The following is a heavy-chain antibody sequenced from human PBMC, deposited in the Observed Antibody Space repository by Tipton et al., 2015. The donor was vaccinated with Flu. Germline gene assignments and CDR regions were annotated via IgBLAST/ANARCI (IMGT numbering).Heavy chain of an antibody. D-gene: IGHD3-22*01. V-gene: IGHV3-48*03. J-gene: IGHJ1*01. CDR2: ITSTGDTV. CDR1: GFTFSNHE. CDR3: ARGQTYYYDRSGFSEYFHH. Sequence: SGFTFSNHEMNWIRQAPGKGLEWISAITSTGDTVYYADSVKGRFTISRDNAKNSLSLQMQSLRAEDTAVYFCARGQTYYYDRSGFSEYFHHWGQGTLVTVSS.